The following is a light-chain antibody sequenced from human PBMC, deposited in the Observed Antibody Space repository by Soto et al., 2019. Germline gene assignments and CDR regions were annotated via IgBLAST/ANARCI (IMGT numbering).Light chain of an antibody. Sequence: QPVLTQSSSASASLGSSVKLTCTLSSGHSSYIIAWHQQQPGKAPRYLMKLEGSGSYNKGSGVPDRFSGSSSGADRYLTISNLQFEDEADYYCETWDSNGNWVFGGGTKVTVL. CDR3: ETWDSNGNWV. CDR2: LEGSGSY. J-gene: IGLJ3*02. CDR1: SGHSSYI. V-gene: IGLV4-60*02.